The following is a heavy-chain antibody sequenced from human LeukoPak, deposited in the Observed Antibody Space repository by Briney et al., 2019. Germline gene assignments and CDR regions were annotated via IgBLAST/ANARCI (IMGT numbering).Heavy chain of an antibody. Sequence: GGSLRLSCAASGFTFSSYGMHWVRKAPGKGLEWVAFIRYDGSNKYYADSVKGRFTISRDNSKNTLYLQMNSLRAEDTAVYYCAKAAYYDSSGYYDYFDYWGQGTLVTVSS. V-gene: IGHV3-30*02. J-gene: IGHJ4*02. CDR3: AKAAYYDSSGYYDYFDY. CDR2: IRYDGSNK. D-gene: IGHD3-22*01. CDR1: GFTFSSYG.